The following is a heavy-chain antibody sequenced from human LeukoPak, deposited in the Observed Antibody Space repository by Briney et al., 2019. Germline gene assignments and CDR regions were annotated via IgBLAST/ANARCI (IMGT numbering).Heavy chain of an antibody. CDR1: GFTFSNYA. CDR2: ISYDGSVE. V-gene: IGHV3-30*04. CDR3: ARTLFGDY. D-gene: IGHD3-10*01. Sequence: GGSLRLSCAASGFTFSNYAMHWVRQAPGKGLEWVALISYDGSVEKNAASVKGRFTISRDNAKNSLYLQMSSLRAEDTAVYYCARTLFGDYWGQGTLVTVSS. J-gene: IGHJ4*02.